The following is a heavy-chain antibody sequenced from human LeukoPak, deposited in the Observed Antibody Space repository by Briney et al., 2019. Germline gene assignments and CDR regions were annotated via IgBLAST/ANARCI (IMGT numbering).Heavy chain of an antibody. CDR1: GYTFTSYD. CDR2: MNPNSGNT. D-gene: IGHD5-24*01. J-gene: IGHJ4*02. V-gene: IGHV1-8*01. CDR3: ARVGGRRWLQSYYFDY. Sequence: GASVKVSCKASGYTFTSYDINWVRQATGQGLEWMGWMNPNSGNTGYAQKFQGRVTMTRNTSISTAYMELSSLRSEDTAVYYCARVGGRRWLQSYYFDYWGQGTLVTVSS.